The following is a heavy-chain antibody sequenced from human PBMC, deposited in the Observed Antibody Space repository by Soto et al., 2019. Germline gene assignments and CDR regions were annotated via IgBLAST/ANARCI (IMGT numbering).Heavy chain of an antibody. J-gene: IGHJ6*02. CDR1: GFTFSNYA. CDR2: ISFDSTNE. CDR3: ARGTRLMGAAVIGGLDV. V-gene: IGHV3-30*04. Sequence: GGSLRLSCAASGFTFSNYALHWVRQAPGKGLEWVGVISFDSTNEYYARSVKGRFTISRDNTKNTLFVQMNSLSVEDSAVYYCARGTRLMGAAVIGGLDVWGLGTTVTVSS. D-gene: IGHD6-13*01.